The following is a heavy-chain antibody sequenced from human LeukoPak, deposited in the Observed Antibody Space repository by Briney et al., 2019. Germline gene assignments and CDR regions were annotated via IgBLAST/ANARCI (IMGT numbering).Heavy chain of an antibody. CDR3: ARLSKYYDSSTHYLDY. CDR2: IYYSGST. CDR1: GGSINNYY. Sequence: PSETLSLTCTVSGGSINNYYWSWVRQPPGEGLEWIAYIYYSGSTNYIPSLTPRVTISVDTSKNQFSLRLNSVTAAYTAVYYCARLSKYYDSSTHYLDYCGQGILVTVSS. J-gene: IGHJ4*02. V-gene: IGHV4-59*08. D-gene: IGHD3-22*01.